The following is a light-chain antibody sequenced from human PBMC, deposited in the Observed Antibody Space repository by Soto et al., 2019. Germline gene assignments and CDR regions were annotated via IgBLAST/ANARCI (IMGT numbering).Light chain of an antibody. CDR1: QDISNY. CDR2: DAS. V-gene: IGKV1-33*01. CDR3: QQSDSLPIT. J-gene: IGKJ5*01. Sequence: DIQMTQSPSSLSASVGDRVTITCRASQDISNYLNWYQQRPGKAPKLLIYDASNLERGVPSRFRGTRSGTYFTFAITSLQPEDVATYYCQQSDSLPITFGQGTRLEI.